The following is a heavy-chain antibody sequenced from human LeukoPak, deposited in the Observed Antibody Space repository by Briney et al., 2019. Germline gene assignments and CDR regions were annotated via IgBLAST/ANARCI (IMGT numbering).Heavy chain of an antibody. J-gene: IGHJ6*02. D-gene: IGHD2-15*01. V-gene: IGHV3-66*01. CDR2: IYSGGTT. Sequence: GGSLRLSCAGSGFTVSSNFISWVRQAPGRGLEWVSVIYSGGTTYYADSVKGRSTISRDNSKNTLYLQMNSLRAEDTAVYYCARSYCSGGRCHYMDVWGQGTTVTVSS. CDR1: GFTVSSNF. CDR3: ARSYCSGGRCHYMDV.